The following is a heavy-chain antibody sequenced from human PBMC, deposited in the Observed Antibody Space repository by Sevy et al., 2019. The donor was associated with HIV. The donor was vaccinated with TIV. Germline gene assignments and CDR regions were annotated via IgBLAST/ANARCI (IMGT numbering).Heavy chain of an antibody. CDR2: ITWNRGSI. CDR1: GFTFDDYA. D-gene: IGHD5-18*01. V-gene: IGHV3-9*01. Sequence: GGSLRLSCAASGFTFDDYAMHWVRQAPGKGLEWVAGITWNRGSIGYADSVKGRFTISRDNAKNSLYLQMNRLRAEDTALYYCENGARGYSYGLPPFDYWGQGTPVTVSS. J-gene: IGHJ4*02. CDR3: ENGARGYSYGLPPFDY.